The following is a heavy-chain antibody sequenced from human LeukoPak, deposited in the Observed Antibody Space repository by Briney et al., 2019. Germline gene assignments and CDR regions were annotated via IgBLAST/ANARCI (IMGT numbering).Heavy chain of an antibody. CDR2: ISSSSIYT. Sequence: TGGSLRLSCAASGFIFSDYYMSWIRKAPGKGLEWLSYISSSSIYTSYAGSVKGRFTISRDNAKNSLYLQLNSLRAEDTAVYYCARGSPPDYWGQGTLVTVSS. D-gene: IGHD2-15*01. V-gene: IGHV3-11*05. J-gene: IGHJ4*02. CDR3: ARGSPPDY. CDR1: GFIFSDYY.